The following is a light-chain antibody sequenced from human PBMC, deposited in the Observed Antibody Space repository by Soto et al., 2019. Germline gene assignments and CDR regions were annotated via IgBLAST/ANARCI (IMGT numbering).Light chain of an antibody. CDR3: QQYGSSLSIT. Sequence: EIVLTQSPGTLSLSPGERATLSCRASQSVSSNYLAWYQHKPGQAPRLLIYGASSRATGIPDRFSGSGSGTDFTLTISSLEPEDFAVYFCQQYGSSLSITFGQGTRLEIK. V-gene: IGKV3-20*01. J-gene: IGKJ5*01. CDR1: QSVSSNY. CDR2: GAS.